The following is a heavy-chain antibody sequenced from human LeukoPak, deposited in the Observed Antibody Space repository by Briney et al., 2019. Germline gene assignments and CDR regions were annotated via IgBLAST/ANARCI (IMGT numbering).Heavy chain of an antibody. CDR3: ASRAYYYGMDV. CDR2: INSEEITT. J-gene: IGHJ6*02. Sequence: GGSLRLSCAASGFTFSRYWMHWVRQAPGKGLVWVSRINSEEITTNYADSVKGRFTISRNIAKNTLYLQMNSLRAEDTAVYYCASRAYYYGMDVWGQGTTVTVSS. V-gene: IGHV3-74*01. CDR1: GFTFSRYW.